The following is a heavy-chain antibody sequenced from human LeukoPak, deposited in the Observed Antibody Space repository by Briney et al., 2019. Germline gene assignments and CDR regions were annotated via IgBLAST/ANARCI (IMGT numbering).Heavy chain of an antibody. D-gene: IGHD5-18*01. J-gene: IGHJ2*01. CDR2: IYHSGST. V-gene: IGHV4-30-2*01. CDR3: ARGVGGYSYGAHWYFDL. CDR1: GGSISSGGYS. Sequence: SQTLSLTCAVSGGSISSGGYSWSWIRQPPGKGLEWIGYIYHSGSTYYNPSLKSRVAISVDRSKNQFSLKLSSVTAADTAVYYCARGVGGYSYGAHWYFDLWGRGTLVTVSS.